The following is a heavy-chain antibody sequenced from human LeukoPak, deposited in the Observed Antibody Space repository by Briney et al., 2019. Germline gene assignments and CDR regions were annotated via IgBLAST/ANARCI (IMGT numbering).Heavy chain of an antibody. CDR1: GLTVTSNY. Sequence: GGSLRLSCAASGLTVTSNYMTWVRQAPGKGLEWVAIIYSGGYTDYADSVKGRFTISRDNSKNTLYLQMNSLRAEDTAVYYCARRLEYSGSKGVFDYWGQGTLVTVSS. J-gene: IGHJ4*02. D-gene: IGHD1-26*01. CDR2: IYSGGYT. V-gene: IGHV3-66*01. CDR3: ARRLEYSGSKGVFDY.